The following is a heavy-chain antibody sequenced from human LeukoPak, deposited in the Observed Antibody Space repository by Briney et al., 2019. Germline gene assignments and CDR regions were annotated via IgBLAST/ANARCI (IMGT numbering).Heavy chain of an antibody. CDR3: ARAVVSGSGGWFDP. CDR2: IYYSGST. D-gene: IGHD6-25*01. Sequence: KDSETLSLTCTVSGGSISSYYWSWIRQPPGKGLEWIGYIYYSGSTNYNPSLKSRVTISVDTSKNQFSLKLSSVTAADTAVYYCARAVVSGSGGWFDPWGQGTLVTVSA. V-gene: IGHV4-59*01. CDR1: GGSISSYY. J-gene: IGHJ5*02.